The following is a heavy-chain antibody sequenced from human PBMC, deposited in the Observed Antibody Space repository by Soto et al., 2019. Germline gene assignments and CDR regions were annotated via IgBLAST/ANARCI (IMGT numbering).Heavy chain of an antibody. CDR1: GYNFSDCY. CDR3: AREISGGGTLNWFDP. V-gene: IGHV1-2*02. J-gene: IGHJ5*02. D-gene: IGHD2-8*02. Sequence: QVQLVQSAAEVKKPGASVKVSCKASGYNFSDCYIHWVRQAPGQGLEWLGWVSPKSGGTNYAQKFKGRVTMTRDTSSNTVYMDLSGLKSDDTAVFYCAREISGGGTLNWFDPWGQGTLVTVSS. CDR2: VSPKSGGT.